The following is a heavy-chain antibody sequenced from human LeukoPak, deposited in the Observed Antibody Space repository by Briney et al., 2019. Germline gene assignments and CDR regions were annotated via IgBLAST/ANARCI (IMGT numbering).Heavy chain of an antibody. CDR2: VSGYNGDT. CDR1: GYTFSSYG. D-gene: IGHD3-16*01. J-gene: IGHJ5*02. V-gene: IGHV1-18*01. CDR3: ARDMTTFNRSWFDP. Sequence: ASVKLSCRASGYTFSSYGISWVRQAPGQGLEWMGLVSGYNGDTNYAQKFQGRVTMTADTSTSTAYMELSSLRSDDTAVYYCARDMTTFNRSWFDPWGQGTLVTVSS.